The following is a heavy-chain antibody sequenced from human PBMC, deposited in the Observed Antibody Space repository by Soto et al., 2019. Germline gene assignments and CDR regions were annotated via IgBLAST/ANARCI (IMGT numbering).Heavy chain of an antibody. D-gene: IGHD2-15*01. V-gene: IGHV3-7*01. CDR3: ARPARECTTPGCAN. CDR1: GLGFSTYW. J-gene: IGHJ4*02. CDR2: INQDGSES. Sequence: PGGSLRLSCVVSGLGFSTYWMSWVRQAPGKGLEWVANINQDGSESYYVDSVKGRFTISRDNAKNSLYLQMTSLRADDTAVYYCARPARECTTPGCANCGQGNLVTVSS.